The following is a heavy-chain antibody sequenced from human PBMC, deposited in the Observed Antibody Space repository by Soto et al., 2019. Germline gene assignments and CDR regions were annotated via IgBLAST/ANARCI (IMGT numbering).Heavy chain of an antibody. V-gene: IGHV3-7*01. CDR2: IKQDGSER. D-gene: IGHD6-6*01. CDR3: ARATSSPRHYYFGMDV. CDR1: RFTFNDYW. Sequence: GGSLRLSFEGSRFTFNDYWMSWVRQAPGKGLEWVATIKQDGSERYSADSVKGRFTISRDNAKNSLYLLLNSLRPEDTALYYCARATSSPRHYYFGMDVWGQGTAVTVSS. J-gene: IGHJ6*02.